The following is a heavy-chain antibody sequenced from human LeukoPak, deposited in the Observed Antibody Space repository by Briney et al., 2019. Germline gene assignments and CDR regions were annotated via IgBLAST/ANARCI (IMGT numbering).Heavy chain of an antibody. J-gene: IGHJ4*02. CDR2: ISYDASTK. Sequence: GGSLRLSCAASGFTLSTYAMHWVRQAPGKGLEWVAVISYDASTKYYADSVKGRFTISRDNSKNTVYLQMNSLRAEDTAVYYCARDPSQDDYWGQGTLVTVSS. CDR3: ARDPSQDDY. CDR1: GFTLSTYA. V-gene: IGHV3-30-3*01.